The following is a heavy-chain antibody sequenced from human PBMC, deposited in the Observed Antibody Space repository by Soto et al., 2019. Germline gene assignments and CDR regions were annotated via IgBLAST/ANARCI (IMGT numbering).Heavy chain of an antibody. V-gene: IGHV4-59*01. J-gene: IGHJ4*02. Sequence: SQTLSLTCTVSGGSIRSYYWSWIRQPPGKGLEWIGNIYYGGSTNYNPSLKSRVTISVDTSKNQFSLKLSSMTAADTAVYYCARTYGDCFDYWGQGTLVTVSS. CDR2: IYYGGST. CDR1: GGSIRSYY. CDR3: ARTYGDCFDY. D-gene: IGHD4-17*01.